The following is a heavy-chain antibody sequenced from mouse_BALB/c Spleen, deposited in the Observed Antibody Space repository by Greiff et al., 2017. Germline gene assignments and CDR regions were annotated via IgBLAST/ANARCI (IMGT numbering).Heavy chain of an antibody. Sequence: VQLQQSGAELVKPGASVKLSCTASGFNIKDTYMHWVKQRPEQGLEWIGRIDPANGNTKYDPKFQGKATITADTSSNTAYLQLSSLTSEDTAVYYCARGYYGSSYEGAYWGQGTLVTVSA. CDR3: ARGYYGSSYEGAY. D-gene: IGHD1-1*01. CDR2: IDPANGNT. CDR1: GFNIKDTY. J-gene: IGHJ3*01. V-gene: IGHV14-3*02.